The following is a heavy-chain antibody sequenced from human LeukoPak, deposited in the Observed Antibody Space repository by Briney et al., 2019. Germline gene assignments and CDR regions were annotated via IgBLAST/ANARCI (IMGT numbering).Heavy chain of an antibody. CDR3: AKDRPYYGSGSYYDY. V-gene: IGHV3-23*01. J-gene: IGHJ4*02. Sequence: GGSLRLSCAASGFTFSSYAMSWVRQAPGKGLEWVSAISGSGGSTYYADSVKGRFTISRDNSKNTLYLQMNSLRAEDTAVCYCAKDRPYYGSGSYYDYWGQGTLVTVSS. D-gene: IGHD3-10*01. CDR1: GFTFSSYA. CDR2: ISGSGGST.